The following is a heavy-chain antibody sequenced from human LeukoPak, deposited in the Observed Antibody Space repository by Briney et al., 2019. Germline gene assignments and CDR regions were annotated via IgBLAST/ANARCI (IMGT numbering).Heavy chain of an antibody. CDR3: ARGSETWYYDSSGYYPFDY. D-gene: IGHD3-22*01. CDR2: INPSGGST. Sequence: ASVKVSCKASGYTFTSYYIHWVRQAPGQGLEWMGIINPSGGSTSYAQKFQGRVTMTRDMSTSTVYMELSSLRSEDTAVYYCARGSETWYYDSSGYYPFDYWGQGTLVTVSS. V-gene: IGHV1-46*01. J-gene: IGHJ4*02. CDR1: GYTFTSYY.